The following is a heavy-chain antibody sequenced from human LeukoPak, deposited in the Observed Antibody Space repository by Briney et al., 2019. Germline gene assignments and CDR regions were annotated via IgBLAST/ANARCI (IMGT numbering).Heavy chain of an antibody. CDR2: IYPGDSDT. V-gene: IGHV5-51*01. Sequence: GGPRQISCKGSGSRFTSYWIGGVRPMPGKGLEWMGIIYPGDSDTRYSPSFQGQVTISADKSISTAYLQWSSLKASDTAMYYCARQRSGWYKDYWGQGTLVTVSS. CDR3: ARQRSGWYKDY. D-gene: IGHD6-19*01. CDR1: GSRFTSYW. J-gene: IGHJ4*02.